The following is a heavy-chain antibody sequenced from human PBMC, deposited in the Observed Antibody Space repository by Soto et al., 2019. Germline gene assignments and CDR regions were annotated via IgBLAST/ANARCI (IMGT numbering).Heavy chain of an antibody. CDR2: ISYDGSNK. Sequence: QVQLVESGGGVVQPGRSLRLSCAASGFTFSSYGMHWVRQAPGKGLEWVAVISYDGSNKYYADSVKGRFTISRDNSKNTLYLQMNSLRAEDTAVYYCADYNYWGQGTLVTVSS. J-gene: IGHJ4*02. CDR3: ADYNY. CDR1: GFTFSSYG. D-gene: IGHD4-4*01. V-gene: IGHV3-30*03.